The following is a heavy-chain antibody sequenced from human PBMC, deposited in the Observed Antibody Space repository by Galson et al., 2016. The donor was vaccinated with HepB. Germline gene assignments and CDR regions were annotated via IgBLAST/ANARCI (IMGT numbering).Heavy chain of an antibody. D-gene: IGHD3-3*01. V-gene: IGHV3-7*01. CDR2: IKQDGSEK. Sequence: SLRLSCATSGFSLSRYWMSWVRQAPGKEPELVADIKQDGSEKNYVDSVKGRFTISRGNAKNSFYLQMNSLRAEDTAVYYCARIEDFWSLWAFDSWGQGTLVIVSS. CDR1: GFSLSRYW. J-gene: IGHJ5*01. CDR3: ARIEDFWSLWAFDS.